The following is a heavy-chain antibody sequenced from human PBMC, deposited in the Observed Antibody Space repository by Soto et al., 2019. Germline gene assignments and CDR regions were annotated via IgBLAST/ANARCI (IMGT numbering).Heavy chain of an antibody. CDR3: ARVYSSSWPYNWFDP. V-gene: IGHV3-48*03. D-gene: IGHD6-13*01. J-gene: IGHJ5*02. Sequence: GGSLRLSCAASGFIFSNYEMNWVRQAPGKGLEWISYISSSGNTKDYADSVKGRFTVSRDNAKNSLYLQMNSLRVEDTAVYYCARVYSSSWPYNWFDPWGQGTLVTVSS. CDR2: ISSSGNTK. CDR1: GFIFSNYE.